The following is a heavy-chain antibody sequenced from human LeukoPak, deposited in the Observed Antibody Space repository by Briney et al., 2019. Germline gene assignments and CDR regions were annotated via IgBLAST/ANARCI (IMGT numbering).Heavy chain of an antibody. CDR1: GFTFCDYW. CDR2: IETDGDQK. V-gene: IGHV3-7*01. J-gene: IGHJ4*02. CDR3: ARDIPSGFYTPDY. Sequence: GGSLRFSSVASGFTFCDYWRSWVRQAPGQGLEWVANIETDGDQKDYVDYVKGRFAISRDNARNSLYLQMNSLRDEDTAVYYCARDIPSGFYTPDYWGRGTLVTVSS. D-gene: IGHD5-12*01.